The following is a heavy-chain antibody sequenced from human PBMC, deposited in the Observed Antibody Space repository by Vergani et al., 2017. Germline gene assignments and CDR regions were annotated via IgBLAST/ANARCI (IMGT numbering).Heavy chain of an antibody. J-gene: IGHJ4*02. D-gene: IGHD6-6*01. CDR1: GSSISPYY. Sequence: QVQLQESGPGLVKPSETLSLTCIVSGSSISPYYWSWIRQPAGKGLEWIGRIYTSESTNYNPSLKSRVTMSVDTSKNQFSLKLSSVTAADTAVYYCAREYSSSVGFLAYCGQGTLVTVSS. CDR2: IYTSEST. V-gene: IGHV4-4*07. CDR3: AREYSSSVGFLAY.